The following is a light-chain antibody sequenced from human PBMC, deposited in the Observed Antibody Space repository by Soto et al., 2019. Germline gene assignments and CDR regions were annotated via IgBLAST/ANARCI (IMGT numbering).Light chain of an antibody. CDR2: GAS. CDR1: QSVSSSY. V-gene: IGKV3-20*01. J-gene: IGKJ2*01. CDR3: QQYNGWPYT. Sequence: EIVLTQSPGTLSLSPGERATLSCRASQSVSSSYLAWYQQKPGQAPRLLIYGASSRATGIPDRFSGSGSGTDFTLTISRLEPEDFAVYYCQQYNGWPYTFGQGTKLEIK.